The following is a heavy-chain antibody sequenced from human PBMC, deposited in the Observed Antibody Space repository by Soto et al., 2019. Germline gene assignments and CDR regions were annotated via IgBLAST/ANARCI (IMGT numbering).Heavy chain of an antibody. J-gene: IGHJ4*02. CDR1: GFTFSIHE. Sequence: GGSLRLSCAASGFTFSIHEMNWVRQAPGKGLEWVSYISSIGVATYYADSVKGRFTISRDNAKNSLYLQMNSLGAEDTAVYYCAREGRVGGIDYWGQGTPVTAPQ. CDR3: AREGRVGGIDY. V-gene: IGHV3-48*03. CDR2: ISSIGVAT. D-gene: IGHD6-19*01.